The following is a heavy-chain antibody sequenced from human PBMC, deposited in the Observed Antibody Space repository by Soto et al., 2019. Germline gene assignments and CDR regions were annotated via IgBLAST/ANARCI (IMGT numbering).Heavy chain of an antibody. D-gene: IGHD2-15*01. CDR1: GYTFTSYG. V-gene: IGHV1-18*01. CDR2: ISAYNGNT. Sequence: GASVKVSCKASGYTFTSYGISWVRQAPGQGLEWMGWISAYNGNTNYAQKLQGRVTMTTDTSTSTAYMELRSLRSDDTAVYYCARDLDDIVVVVPAFWGQGTLVTVSS. CDR3: ARDLDDIVVVVPAF. J-gene: IGHJ4*02.